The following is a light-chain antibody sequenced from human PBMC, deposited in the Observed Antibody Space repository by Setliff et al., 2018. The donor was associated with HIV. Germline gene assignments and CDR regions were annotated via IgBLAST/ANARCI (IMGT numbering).Light chain of an antibody. V-gene: IGLV2-23*02. CDR3: CSYAGSSTFV. Sequence: ALTQPASVSGSPGQSITISCTGTSSDVGSYNLVSWYQQHPGKAPKLMIYEVSKRPSGVSNRFSGSKSGNTASLTISGLQAEDEADYYCCSYAGSSTFVFGTGTKVTVL. CDR2: EVS. J-gene: IGLJ1*01. CDR1: SSDVGSYNL.